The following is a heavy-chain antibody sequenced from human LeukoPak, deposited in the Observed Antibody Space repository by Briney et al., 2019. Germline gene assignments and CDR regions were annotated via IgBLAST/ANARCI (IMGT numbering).Heavy chain of an antibody. CDR3: TQNLVAAAGDH. CDR1: GFTFSSYW. Sequence: GGSLRLSCAASGFTFSSYWMTWVRQAPGKGLEWVANIKQDGSQKFYLDSVKGRFTISRDNAKESLFLQMNSLRAEDTAVYYCTQNLVAAAGDHWGQGTLLIVSS. D-gene: IGHD6-13*01. J-gene: IGHJ4*02. CDR2: IKQDGSQK. V-gene: IGHV3-7*01.